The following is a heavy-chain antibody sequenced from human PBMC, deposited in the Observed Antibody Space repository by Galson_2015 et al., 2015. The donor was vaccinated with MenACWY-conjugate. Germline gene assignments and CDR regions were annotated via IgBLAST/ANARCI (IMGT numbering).Heavy chain of an antibody. J-gene: IGHJ3*01. Sequence: PALVKPTQTLTLTCTFSGFSLTTSGVGVGWIRQPPGKALEWLALIYWDDDGRYSPSLRTRLAITKDTSRNQVVFTMANMDPVDTATYYCVHIVITYGGLSGDDAFDVWGLGTVVTVSS. D-gene: IGHD3-16*01. V-gene: IGHV2-5*02. CDR1: GFSLTTSGVG. CDR2: IYWDDDG. CDR3: VHIVITYGGLSGDDAFDV.